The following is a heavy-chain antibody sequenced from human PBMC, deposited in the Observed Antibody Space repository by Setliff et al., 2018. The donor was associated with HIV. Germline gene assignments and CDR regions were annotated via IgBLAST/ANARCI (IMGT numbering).Heavy chain of an antibody. CDR3: ARENGRTNYYYYYGMDV. Sequence: SETLSLTCTVSLGSVDTHYWSWIRQPPGKALEWIGYIYYTGNTNYNPSLKSRVTISLDTSKNQFSLKLSSVTAADTAVYYCARENGRTNYYYYYGMDVWGQGTTVTVSS. V-gene: IGHV4-59*02. CDR1: LGSVDTHY. J-gene: IGHJ6*02. CDR2: IYYTGNT.